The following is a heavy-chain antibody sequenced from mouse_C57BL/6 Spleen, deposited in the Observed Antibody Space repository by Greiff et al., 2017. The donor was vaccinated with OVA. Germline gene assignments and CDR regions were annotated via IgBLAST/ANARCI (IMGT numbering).Heavy chain of an antibody. CDR1: GYSFTGYF. CDR2: INPYNGDT. D-gene: IGHD1-1*01. J-gene: IGHJ2*01. CDR3: ARGAYGSSPFDY. V-gene: IGHV1-20*01. Sequence: VHVKQSGPELVKPGDSVKISCKASGYSFTGYFMNWVMQSHGKSLEWIGRINPYNGDTFYNQKFKGKATLTVDKSSSTAHMELRSLTSEDSAVYYCARGAYGSSPFDYWGQGTTLTVSS.